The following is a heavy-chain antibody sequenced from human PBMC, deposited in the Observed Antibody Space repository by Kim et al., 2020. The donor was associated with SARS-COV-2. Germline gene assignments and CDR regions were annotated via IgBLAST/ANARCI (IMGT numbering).Heavy chain of an antibody. J-gene: IGHJ4*02. Sequence: SETLSLTCTVSGGSISSYYWSWIRQPPGKGLEWIGYIYYSGSTNYNPSLKSRVTISVDTSKNQFSLKLSSATAADTAVYYCARDFQGGYDYAYWGQGTLVTVSS. CDR3: ARDFQGGYDYAY. CDR2: IYYSGST. CDR1: GGSISSYY. V-gene: IGHV4-59*01. D-gene: IGHD5-12*01.